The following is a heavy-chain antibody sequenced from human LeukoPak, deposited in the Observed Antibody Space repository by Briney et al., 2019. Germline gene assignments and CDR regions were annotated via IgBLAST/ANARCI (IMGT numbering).Heavy chain of an antibody. CDR2: ISYDGSNK. V-gene: IGHV3-30-3*01. D-gene: IGHD3-3*01. Sequence: GGSLRLSCAASGFTFSSYAMHWVRQAPGKGLEWVAVISYDGSNKYYADSVKGRFTISRDNSKNTLYLQMNSLRAEDTAVYYCARGSRYDFWSGYLHWGQGTLVTVSS. CDR1: GFTFSSYA. CDR3: ARGSRYDFWSGYLH. J-gene: IGHJ4*02.